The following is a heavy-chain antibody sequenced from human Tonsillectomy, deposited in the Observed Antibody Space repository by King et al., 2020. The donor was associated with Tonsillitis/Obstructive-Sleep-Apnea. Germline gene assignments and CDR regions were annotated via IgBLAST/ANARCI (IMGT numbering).Heavy chain of an antibody. CDR2: VSWNSDYI. V-gene: IGHV3-9*01. J-gene: IGHJ3*02. Sequence: VQLVESGGGLVQPGRSLRLSCAASGFVFDDYVMHWVRQAPGKGLEWVSGVSWNSDYIGYADSVQGRFTISRDNAKSSLYLEMNSLRNEDTALYYCATDSGNYRGIAFDIWGQGTMVTVSS. CDR3: ATDSGNYRGIAFDI. D-gene: IGHD1-26*01. CDR1: GFVFDDYV.